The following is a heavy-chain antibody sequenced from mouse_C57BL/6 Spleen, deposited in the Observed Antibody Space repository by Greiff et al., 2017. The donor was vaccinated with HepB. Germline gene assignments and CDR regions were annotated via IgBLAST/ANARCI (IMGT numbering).Heavy chain of an antibody. CDR3: ASPEGNDGWYFDV. J-gene: IGHJ1*03. CDR2: IHPNSGST. D-gene: IGHD2-2*01. CDR1: GYTFTSYW. V-gene: IGHV1-64*01. Sequence: QVQLQQPGAELVKPGASVKLSCKASGYTFTSYWMHWVKQRPGQGLEWIGMIHPNSGSTNYNEKFKSKATLTVDKSSSTAYMQLSSLTSEDSAVYYCASPEGNDGWYFDVWGTGTTVTVSS.